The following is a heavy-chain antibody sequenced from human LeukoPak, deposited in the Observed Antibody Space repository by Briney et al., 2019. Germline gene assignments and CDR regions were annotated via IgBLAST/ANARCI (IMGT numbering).Heavy chain of an antibody. D-gene: IGHD4-23*01. CDR2: ILNDGSTR. V-gene: IGHV3-30-3*01. CDR1: GFTFSGFG. Sequence: PGRSLRLSCAASGFTFSGFGMHWVRQAPAKGLEWVTFILNDGSTRYYADSVKGRFTISRDNSKSTLFLQMDSLRPKDTGVYYCARGRGGNGFSHFDYWGQGTLVTVSS. J-gene: IGHJ4*02. CDR3: ARGRGGNGFSHFDY.